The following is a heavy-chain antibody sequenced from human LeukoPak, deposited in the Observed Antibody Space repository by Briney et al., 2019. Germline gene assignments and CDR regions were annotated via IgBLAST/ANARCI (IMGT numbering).Heavy chain of an antibody. V-gene: IGHV1-24*01. Sequence: ASVKVSCKVSGYTLTELSMHWVRQAPGKGLEWMGGFDPEDGETIYAQKFQGRVTMTEDTPTDTAYMELSSLRSEDTAVYYCATYYYDSSGYSPVIHYWGRGTLVTVSS. CDR3: ATYYYDSSGYSPVIHY. J-gene: IGHJ4*02. D-gene: IGHD3-22*01. CDR2: FDPEDGET. CDR1: GYTLTELS.